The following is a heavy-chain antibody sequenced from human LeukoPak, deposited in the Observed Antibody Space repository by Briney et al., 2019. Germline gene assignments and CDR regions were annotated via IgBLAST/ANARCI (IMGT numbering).Heavy chain of an antibody. V-gene: IGHV4-38-2*02. CDR1: GYSISSGYY. J-gene: IGHJ4*02. Sequence: PSETLSLTCTVSGYSISSGYYWGWIRQPPGKGLEWIGSIYHSGSTYYNPSLKSRVTISVDKSKNQFSLKLSSVTAADTAVYYCARAAGYSSSWLVYWGQGTLVTVSS. CDR3: ARAAGYSSSWLVY. CDR2: IYHSGST. D-gene: IGHD6-13*01.